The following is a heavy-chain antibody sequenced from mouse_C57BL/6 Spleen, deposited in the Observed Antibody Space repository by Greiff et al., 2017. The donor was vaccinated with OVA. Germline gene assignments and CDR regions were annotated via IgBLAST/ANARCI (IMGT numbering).Heavy chain of an antibody. J-gene: IGHJ3*01. CDR3: TSYYDYDGGFAY. D-gene: IGHD2-4*01. V-gene: IGHV14-1*01. CDR2: IDPEDGDT. CDR1: GFNIKAYY. Sequence: VQLQQSGAELVRPGASVKLSCTASGFNIKAYYMHWVKQRPEQGLEWIGKIDPEDGDTEYAPKFQGKATMTADTSSNTAYLQLSSLTSEDTAVYYCTSYYDYDGGFAYWGQGTLVTVSA.